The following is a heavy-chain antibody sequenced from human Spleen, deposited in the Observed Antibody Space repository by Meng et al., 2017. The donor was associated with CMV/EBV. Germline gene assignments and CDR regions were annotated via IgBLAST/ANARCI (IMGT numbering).Heavy chain of an antibody. V-gene: IGHV3-30*02. J-gene: IGHJ6*02. Sequence: GESLKISCAASGFSFSNYGMHWVRQAPGKGLEWVAFIRHDGNSKDHVDSVRGRFTISRDNSKNTLYLQMNSLRGEDTAVYYCARDYASGSYSGYYYYGMDVWGQGTTVTVSS. CDR3: ARDYASGSYSGYYYYGMDV. CDR1: GFSFSNYG. D-gene: IGHD3-10*01. CDR2: IRHDGNSK.